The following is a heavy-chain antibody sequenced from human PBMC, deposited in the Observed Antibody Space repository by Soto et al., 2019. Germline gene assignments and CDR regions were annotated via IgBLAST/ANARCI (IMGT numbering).Heavy chain of an antibody. CDR1: GFTFSSYG. Sequence: GGSLRLSCAASGFTFSSYGMHWVRQAPGKGLEWVAVISYDGSNKYYADSVKGRFTISRDNSKNTLYLQMNSLRAEDTAVYYCAKGRIQLWLNYWGQGTLVTVSS. CDR2: ISYDGSNK. V-gene: IGHV3-30*18. D-gene: IGHD5-18*01. J-gene: IGHJ4*02. CDR3: AKGRIQLWLNY.